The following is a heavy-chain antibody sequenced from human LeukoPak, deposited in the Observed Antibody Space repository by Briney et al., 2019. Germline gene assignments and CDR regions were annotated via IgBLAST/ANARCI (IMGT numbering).Heavy chain of an antibody. CDR1: GFTFSSYS. Sequence: GGSLRLSCAASGFTFSSYSMNWVRQAPGKGLEWVSSISSSSSYIYYADSVKGRFTNSRDNAKDSLYLQMNSLRAEDTALYYCAKDRSSSWYGDYFDYWGQGTLVTVSS. CDR2: ISSSSSYI. D-gene: IGHD6-13*01. V-gene: IGHV3-21*04. J-gene: IGHJ4*02. CDR3: AKDRSSSWYGDYFDY.